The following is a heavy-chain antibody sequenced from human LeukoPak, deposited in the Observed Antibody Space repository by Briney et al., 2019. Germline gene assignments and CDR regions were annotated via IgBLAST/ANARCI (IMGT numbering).Heavy chain of an antibody. CDR1: GGSFSGYY. V-gene: IGHV4-34*01. D-gene: IGHD3-22*01. Sequence: SETLSLTCAVYGGSFSGYYWSWIRQPPGKGLEWIGEINHSGSTYYNPSLKSRVTISVDTSKNQFSLKLSSVTAADTAVYYCARWINYDPRWFDPWGQGTLVTVSS. J-gene: IGHJ5*02. CDR2: INHSGST. CDR3: ARWINYDPRWFDP.